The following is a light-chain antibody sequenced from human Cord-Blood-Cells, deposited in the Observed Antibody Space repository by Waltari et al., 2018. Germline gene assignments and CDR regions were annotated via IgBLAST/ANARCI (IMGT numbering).Light chain of an antibody. Sequence: EIVLTQLPATLPLSPGERAPPPCRASQSVSSSYLAWYQQKPGLAPRLLIYDASSRATGIPDRFSGSGSGTDFTLTISRLEPEDFAVYYCQQYGSSPYTFGQGTKLEIK. CDR1: QSVSSSY. CDR2: DAS. V-gene: IGKV3D-20*01. CDR3: QQYGSSPYT. J-gene: IGKJ2*01.